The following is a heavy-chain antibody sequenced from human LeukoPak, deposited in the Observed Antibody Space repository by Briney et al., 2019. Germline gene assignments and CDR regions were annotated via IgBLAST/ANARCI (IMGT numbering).Heavy chain of an antibody. D-gene: IGHD3-9*01. Sequence: GGSLRLSCAASGFTFSSYWMSWVRQAPGKGLEWVANIKQDGSEKYYVDSVKGRFTISRDNAKNSLYLQMNSLRAEDTAVYHCARAPRSNAGRLTGYYKPYYFDYWGQGTLVTVSS. CDR2: IKQDGSEK. CDR1: GFTFSSYW. CDR3: ARAPRSNAGRLTGYYKPYYFDY. V-gene: IGHV3-7*04. J-gene: IGHJ4*02.